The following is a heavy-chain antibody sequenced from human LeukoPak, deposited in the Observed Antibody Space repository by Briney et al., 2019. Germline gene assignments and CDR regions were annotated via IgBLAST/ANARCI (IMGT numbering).Heavy chain of an antibody. CDR3: AKDIRRNYYDMDV. V-gene: IGHV3-9*01. Sequence: GGSLRLSCAASGSIFDDYAMPWVRQAPGKGLEWVSGISWNSGSIGYADSVKGRITISRDNAKNSLYLQMNSLRAEDTALYYCAKDIRRNYYDMDVWGQGTTVTVSS. CDR2: ISWNSGSI. CDR1: GSIFDDYA. J-gene: IGHJ6*02.